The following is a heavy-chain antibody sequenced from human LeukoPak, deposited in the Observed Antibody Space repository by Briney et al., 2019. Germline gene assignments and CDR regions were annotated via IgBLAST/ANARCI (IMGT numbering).Heavy chain of an antibody. V-gene: IGHV4-59*11. CDR2: VENYGRN. D-gene: IGHD3-10*01. CDR1: GGSISSHY. CDR3: ARGVFGAYFDL. Sequence: PSETLSLTCAVSGGSISSHYWSWIRQPPGKGLEWVGYVENYGRNECIPSLQSRVTFSVEESKNKFSLKLNSVTAADTAVCDCARGVFGAYFDLWGQGTLVTVSS. J-gene: IGHJ4*02.